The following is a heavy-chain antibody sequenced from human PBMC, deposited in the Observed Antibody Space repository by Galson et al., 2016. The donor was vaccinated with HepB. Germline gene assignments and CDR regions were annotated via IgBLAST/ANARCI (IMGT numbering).Heavy chain of an antibody. CDR3: ARGGLICDAVDY. CDR1: GGPISSGGYY. CDR2: IYNTGST. Sequence: TLSLTCTVSGGPISSGGYYWSWIRQPPGKGLEWIGYIYNTGSTHYNPSLKSRVSISVDTSKNQFSLKLSSVTASYTAVYYCARGGLICDAVDYWGKGTLVTVSS. V-gene: IGHV4-31*03. J-gene: IGHJ4*02. D-gene: IGHD3-16*01.